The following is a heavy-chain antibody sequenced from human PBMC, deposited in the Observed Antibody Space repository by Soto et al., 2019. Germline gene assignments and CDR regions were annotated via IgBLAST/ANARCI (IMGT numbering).Heavy chain of an antibody. D-gene: IGHD3-10*01. CDR3: PREGHGDWFDP. J-gene: IGHJ5*02. CDR1: GFTFSTYA. CDR2: ISDDGTNK. V-gene: IGHV3-30-3*01. Sequence: QVHLVESGGGVVQPGRSLRLSCAASGFTFSTYAMHWVRQAPGKGLEWVATISDDGTNKYYADSVKGRFTIYRDNSKDTRYLQMNSLRAEDTAVYYCPREGHGDWFDPWGQGTLVTVSS.